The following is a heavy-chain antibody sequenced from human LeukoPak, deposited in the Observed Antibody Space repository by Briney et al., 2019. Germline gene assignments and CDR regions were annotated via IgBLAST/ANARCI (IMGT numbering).Heavy chain of an antibody. Sequence: GASVKVSCKASGYTFTGYYMHWVRQAPGQGLEWMGWISAYNGNTNYAQKLQGRVTMTTDTSTSTAYMELRSLRSDDTAVYYCARDDMEEADVFDIWGQGTMVIVSS. J-gene: IGHJ3*02. CDR2: ISAYNGNT. D-gene: IGHD3-9*01. CDR1: GYTFTGYY. V-gene: IGHV1-18*04. CDR3: ARDDMEEADVFDI.